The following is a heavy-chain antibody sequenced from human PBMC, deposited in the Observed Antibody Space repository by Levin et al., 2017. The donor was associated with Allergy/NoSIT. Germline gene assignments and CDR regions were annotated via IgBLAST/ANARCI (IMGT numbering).Heavy chain of an antibody. CDR2: ISGSGGST. V-gene: IGHV3-23*01. Sequence: GASVKVSCAASGLTFSSYAVNWVRRAPGKGLEWVSVISGSGGSTFYADPVKGRFTISSDHCKNTVFFPMHSPRGEDTAIYYCAKDSLHEEVSANFWYFDLWGRGTLVTVSS. J-gene: IGHJ2*01. CDR3: AKDSLHEEVSANFWYFDL. CDR1: GLTFSSYA. D-gene: IGHD2-15*01.